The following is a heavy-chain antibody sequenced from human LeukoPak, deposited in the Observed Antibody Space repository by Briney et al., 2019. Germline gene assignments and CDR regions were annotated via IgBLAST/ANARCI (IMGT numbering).Heavy chain of an antibody. CDR3: ARVHYYDSSGYYGNYFDY. Sequence: GGRTFYAGSVKGRFTISRDNSKNTLYLQMNSLRAEDTAVYYCARVHYYDSSGYYGNYFDYWGQGTLVTVSS. D-gene: IGHD3-22*01. V-gene: IGHV3-66*02. J-gene: IGHJ4*02. CDR2: GGRT.